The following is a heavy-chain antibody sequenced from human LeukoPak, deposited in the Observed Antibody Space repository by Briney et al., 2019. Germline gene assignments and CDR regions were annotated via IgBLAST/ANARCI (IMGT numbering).Heavy chain of an antibody. CDR3: ARGLRYYDFWSGLLHYNNFDY. J-gene: IGHJ4*02. V-gene: IGHV1-8*01. CDR1: GYTFTSYD. Sequence: ASVKVSCKASGYTFTSYDINWVRQATGQGLEWMGWMNPNSGNTGYAQEFQGRVTMTRNTSISTAYMELSSLRSEDTAVYYCARGLRYYDFWSGLLHYNNFDYWGQGTLVTVSS. CDR2: MNPNSGNT. D-gene: IGHD3-3*01.